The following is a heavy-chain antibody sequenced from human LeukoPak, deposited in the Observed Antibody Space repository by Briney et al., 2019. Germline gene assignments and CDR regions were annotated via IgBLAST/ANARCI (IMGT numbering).Heavy chain of an antibody. CDR2: ISAYNGKT. V-gene: IGHV1-18*01. Sequence: ASVKVSCKASGYTFTSYVISWVRQAPGQGLEWMGWISAYNGKTNYAQKLQGRVTMTTDTSTSTAYMELRSLRSDDTAVYYCARDSNYYDSSGYSFDYWGQGTLVTVSS. CDR3: ARDSNYYDSSGYSFDY. CDR1: GYTFTSYV. D-gene: IGHD3-22*01. J-gene: IGHJ4*02.